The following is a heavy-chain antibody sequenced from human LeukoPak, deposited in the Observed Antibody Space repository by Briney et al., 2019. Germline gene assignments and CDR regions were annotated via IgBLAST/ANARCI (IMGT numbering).Heavy chain of an antibody. CDR2: ISSSSSYI. D-gene: IGHD3-10*01. CDR1: GFTFSSYS. V-gene: IGHV3-21*01. J-gene: IGHJ4*02. Sequence: GGSLSLSCAASGFTFSSYSMNWVRQAPGKGLEWVSSISSSSSYIYYADSVKGRFTISRGNAKNSLYLQMNSLRAEDTAVYYCAREVVGTMVRGATLGNYWGQGTLVTVSS. CDR3: AREVVGTMVRGATLGNY.